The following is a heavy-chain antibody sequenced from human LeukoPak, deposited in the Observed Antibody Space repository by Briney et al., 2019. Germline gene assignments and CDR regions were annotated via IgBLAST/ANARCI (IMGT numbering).Heavy chain of an antibody. D-gene: IGHD2/OR15-2a*01. J-gene: IGHJ6*03. CDR2: IRYDGSNK. CDR3: ATAGSNSPLYYMDV. Sequence: SLRLSCAASGFTFSSYCMHWVRQAPGKGLEWVAFIRYDGSNKYYADSVKGRFTISRDNSKNTLYLQMNSLRAEDTAVYYCATAGSNSPLYYMDVWGKGTTVTVSS. CDR1: GFTFSSYC. V-gene: IGHV3-30*02.